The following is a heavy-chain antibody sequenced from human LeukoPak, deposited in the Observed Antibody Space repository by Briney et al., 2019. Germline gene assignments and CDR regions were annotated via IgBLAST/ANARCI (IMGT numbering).Heavy chain of an antibody. Sequence: PGESLKISCKGSGYSFTSYWIAWVRQMPGKGLEWMGIIYPGDSDTRYSPSFQGQVTISAGKSMNTAYLQWSSLKASDTAIYYCARQGSGWLNWFDPWGQGTRVTVSS. J-gene: IGHJ5*02. V-gene: IGHV5-51*01. CDR2: IYPGDSDT. D-gene: IGHD6-19*01. CDR3: ARQGSGWLNWFDP. CDR1: GYSFTSYW.